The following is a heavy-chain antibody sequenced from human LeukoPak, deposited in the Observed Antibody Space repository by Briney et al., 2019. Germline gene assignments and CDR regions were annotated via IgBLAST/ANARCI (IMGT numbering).Heavy chain of an antibody. V-gene: IGHV4-59*01. D-gene: IGHD6-19*01. CDR1: GGSISSYY. Sequence: SETLSLTCSVSGGSISSYYWSWIRQTQGKGLEWIGYIYSSGSTNYNPSLKSRVTISVDTSRNQFSLKLNSVTAADTAVYFCARSGYTSGWYDYWGQGTLVTVSS. CDR2: IYSSGST. CDR3: ARSGYTSGWYDY. J-gene: IGHJ4*02.